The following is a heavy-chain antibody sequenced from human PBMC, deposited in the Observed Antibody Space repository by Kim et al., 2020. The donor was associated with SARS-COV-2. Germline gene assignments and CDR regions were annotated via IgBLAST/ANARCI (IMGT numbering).Heavy chain of an antibody. CDR3: ASQPHVAAGTWCFDY. D-gene: IGHD6-19*01. J-gene: IGHJ4*02. V-gene: IGHV1-2*02. CDR1: GFTFTGYY. CDR2: INPNSGLT. Sequence: ASVKVSCKASGFTFTGYYMHWVRQAPGQGLEWMGWINPNSGLTNYAQKFQGRVTMTRDTSFSTAYLEVSSLTSDDAAVYYCASQPHVAAGTWCFDYWGQGTLVTVSS.